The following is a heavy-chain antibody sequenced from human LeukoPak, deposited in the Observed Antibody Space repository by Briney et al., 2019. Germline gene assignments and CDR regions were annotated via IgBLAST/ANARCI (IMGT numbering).Heavy chain of an antibody. D-gene: IGHD6-6*01. CDR3: ARVRNGRVSHYYYYYMDV. Sequence: SETLSLTCTVSGGSISSYYWSWIRQPAGKGLEWIGRIYTSGSTNYNPSLKSRVTMSVDTSKNQFSLKLSSVTAPDTAVYYCARVRNGRVSHYYYYYMDVWGKGTTVTVSS. CDR2: IYTSGST. V-gene: IGHV4-4*07. J-gene: IGHJ6*03. CDR1: GGSISSYY.